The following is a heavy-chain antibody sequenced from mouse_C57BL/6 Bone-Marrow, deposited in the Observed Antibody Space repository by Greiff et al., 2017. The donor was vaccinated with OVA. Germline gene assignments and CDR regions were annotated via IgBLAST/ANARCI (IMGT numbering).Heavy chain of an antibody. D-gene: IGHD2-1*01. CDR1: GYTFTDYY. Sequence: EVQLQQSGPELVKPGASVKISCKASGYTFTDYYMNWVKQSHGKSLEWIGDINPNNGGTSYNQKFKGKATLTVDKSSSTAYMELRSLTSDDSAVYYCLYSRYWGQGTTLTVSS. CDR3: LYSRY. CDR2: INPNNGGT. V-gene: IGHV1-26*01. J-gene: IGHJ2*01.